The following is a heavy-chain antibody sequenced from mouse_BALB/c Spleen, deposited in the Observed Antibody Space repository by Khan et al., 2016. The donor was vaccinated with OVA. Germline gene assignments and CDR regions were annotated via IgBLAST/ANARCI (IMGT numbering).Heavy chain of an antibody. Sequence: VQLQQSGTVLARPGASVKMSCKASGYSFTSYLIHWVKQRPGQGLEWIGDIYPGNSDTTYNQKFKDKANLNAGKSANNAYMELSSLTNEDSAVYYCARGGYSSFADWGQGTLVTVSA. D-gene: IGHD1-3*01. CDR1: GYSFTSYL. CDR2: IYPGNSDT. J-gene: IGHJ3*01. CDR3: ARGGYSSFAD. V-gene: IGHV1-5*01.